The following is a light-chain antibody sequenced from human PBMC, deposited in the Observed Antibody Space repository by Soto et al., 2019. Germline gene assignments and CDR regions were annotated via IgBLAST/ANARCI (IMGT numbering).Light chain of an antibody. CDR1: QSISSW. CDR2: DAS. CDR3: QKCNIAPFT. J-gene: IGKJ3*01. Sequence: DIQMTQSPSTLSASVGDRVTITCRASQSISSWVAWYQQKPGKAPKLLIYDASSLESGVPSRFSGSGSGTDFTLTISGLQPDDVATYYCQKCNIAPFTFGPGTKVDIK. V-gene: IGKV1-5*01.